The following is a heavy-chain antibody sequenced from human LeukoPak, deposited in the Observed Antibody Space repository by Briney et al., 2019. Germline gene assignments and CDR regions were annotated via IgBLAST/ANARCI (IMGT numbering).Heavy chain of an antibody. D-gene: IGHD6-13*01. V-gene: IGHV4-39*01. CDR3: ARRGSSWKTNWFDP. CDR2: IYYSGST. Sequence: SETLSLTCTVSGGSISSSSYYWGWIRQPPGKGLEWVGSIYYSGSTYYNPSLKSRVTISVDTSKNQFSLKLSSVTAADTAVYYCARRGSSWKTNWFDPWGQGTLVTVSS. J-gene: IGHJ5*02. CDR1: GGSISSSSYY.